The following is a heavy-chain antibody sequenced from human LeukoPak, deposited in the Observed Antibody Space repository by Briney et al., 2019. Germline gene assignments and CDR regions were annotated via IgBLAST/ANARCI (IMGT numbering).Heavy chain of an antibody. J-gene: IGHJ3*02. CDR3: ARDKVFSATKDIVVVPAAIPDAFDI. Sequence: ASVNVSCKASGYTFTGYYMHWVRQAPGQGLEWMGWINPNSGGTNYSQWFKGRVTMTRDTSISAAYMGLSRLRSDDTAVYYCARDKVFSATKDIVVVPAAIPDAFDIWGQGTMVTVSS. D-gene: IGHD2-2*01. CDR2: INPNSGGT. V-gene: IGHV1-2*02. CDR1: GYTFTGYY.